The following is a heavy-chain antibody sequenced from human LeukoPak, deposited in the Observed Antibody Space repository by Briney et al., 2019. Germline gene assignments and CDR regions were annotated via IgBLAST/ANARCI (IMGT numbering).Heavy chain of an antibody. J-gene: IGHJ6*02. V-gene: IGHV3-7*03. CDR1: GFTFSNYW. Sequence: GGSLRLSCAASGFTFSNYWMSWVRQAPGKGLVWLAIIKQDAGEKYYVDSVRGRFTISRDNGKNSLYLQMNSLRAEDTALYYCAKDFATVTTGGMDVWGQGTTVTVSS. D-gene: IGHD4-17*01. CDR2: IKQDAGEK. CDR3: AKDFATVTTGGMDV.